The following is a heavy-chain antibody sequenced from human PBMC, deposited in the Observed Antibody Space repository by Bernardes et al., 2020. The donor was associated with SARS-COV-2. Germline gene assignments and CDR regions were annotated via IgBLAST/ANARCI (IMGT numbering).Heavy chain of an antibody. D-gene: IGHD3-22*01. CDR3: AKGDYYDSSGYSLPDAFDI. CDR1: GFTFSSYA. J-gene: IGHJ3*02. CDR2: ISGSGGST. Sequence: GGSLRLSCAASGFTFSSYAMSWVRQAPGKGLEWVSAISGSGGSTYYADSVKGRFTISRDNSKNTLYLQMNSLRAEDTAVYYCAKGDYYDSSGYSLPDAFDIWGQGTMVTVSS. V-gene: IGHV3-23*01.